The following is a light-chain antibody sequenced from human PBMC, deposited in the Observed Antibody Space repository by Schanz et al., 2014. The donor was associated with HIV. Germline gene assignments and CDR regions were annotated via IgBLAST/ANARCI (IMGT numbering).Light chain of an antibody. V-gene: IGLV2-14*03. CDR2: DGS. Sequence: QSVLTQPASVSGSPGQSITISCTGVSSDVRAFNYVSWYQQHPGNVPKLIIYDGSHRPSGVSNRFSGSQSDSTASLIISGLQAEDEAGYYCTSYTSSMTLHVLFGGGTKLTVL. CDR1: SSDVRAFNY. CDR3: TSYTSSMTLHVL. J-gene: IGLJ2*01.